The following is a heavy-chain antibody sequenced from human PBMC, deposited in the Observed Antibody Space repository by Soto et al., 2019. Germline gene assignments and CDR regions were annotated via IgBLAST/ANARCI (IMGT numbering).Heavy chain of an antibody. CDR2: IIPIFGTA. CDR1: GGTFSSYA. CDR3: AREISGAYDSSSVHAFDI. J-gene: IGHJ3*02. D-gene: IGHD3-3*01. Sequence: GASVKVSCKASGGTFSSYAISWVRQAPGQGLEWMGGIIPIFGTANYAQKFQGRVTITADESTSTAYMELSSLRSEDTAVYYCAREISGAYDSSSVHAFDIWGQGTMLTVSS. V-gene: IGHV1-69*13.